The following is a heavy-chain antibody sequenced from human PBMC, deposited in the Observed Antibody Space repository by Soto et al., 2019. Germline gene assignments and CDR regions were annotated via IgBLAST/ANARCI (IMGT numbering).Heavy chain of an antibody. CDR1: GYTFTSYG. J-gene: IGHJ3*02. D-gene: IGHD4-17*01. CDR2: ISAYNGNT. CDR3: SHLATVNDVFDI. Sequence: GASVKVSCKASGYTFTSYGISWVRQAPGQGLEGMGWISAYNGNTNYAQKLQGRVTMTTDTSTSTAYMELRSLGSDDTAVYYWSHLATVNDVFDIWGKGTMVTVSS. V-gene: IGHV1-18*01.